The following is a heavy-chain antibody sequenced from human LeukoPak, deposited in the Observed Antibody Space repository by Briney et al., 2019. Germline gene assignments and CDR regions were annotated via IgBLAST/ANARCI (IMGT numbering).Heavy chain of an antibody. D-gene: IGHD3-22*01. CDR2: INWNGGST. CDR3: ARAKYYYDSSGYYF. V-gene: IGHV3-20*04. J-gene: IGHJ4*02. Sequence: GGSLRLSCAASGFTFDDYGMSWVRQAPGKGLEWVSGINWNGGSTGYADSVKGRFTISRDNAKNSLYLQMNSLRAEDTAVYYCARAKYYYDSSGYYFWGQGTLVTVSS. CDR1: GFTFDDYG.